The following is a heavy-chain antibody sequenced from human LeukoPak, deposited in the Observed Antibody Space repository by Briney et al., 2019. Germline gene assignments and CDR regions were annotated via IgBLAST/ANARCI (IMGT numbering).Heavy chain of an antibody. CDR2: TYYKSKWYI. CDR1: GDRVSSNRAA. V-gene: IGHV6-1*01. Sequence: PSQTPSLTCAIPGDRVSSNRAAWNWVRQSPSRGLEWLGRTYYKSKWYIDYGVSVKSRISINADTSKNQFSLQLNSVTPEDTAVYNCARDTSGRFDYWGQGTLVTVSS. D-gene: IGHD3-10*01. CDR3: ARDTSGRFDY. J-gene: IGHJ4*02.